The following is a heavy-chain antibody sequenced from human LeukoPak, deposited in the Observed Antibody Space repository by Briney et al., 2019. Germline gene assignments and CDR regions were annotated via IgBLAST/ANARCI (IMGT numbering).Heavy chain of an antibody. CDR1: GFTFSSYG. J-gene: IGHJ3*02. CDR3: AKPRTMPFDAFDI. D-gene: IGHD2-2*01. CDR2: ISYDGSNK. V-gene: IGHV3-30*18. Sequence: PGRSLRLSCAASGFTFSSYGMHWVRQAPGKGLEWVAVISYDGSNKYYADSVKGRFTISRDNSKNTLYLQMNSLRAEDTAVYYCAKPRTMPFDAFDIWGQGTMVTVSS.